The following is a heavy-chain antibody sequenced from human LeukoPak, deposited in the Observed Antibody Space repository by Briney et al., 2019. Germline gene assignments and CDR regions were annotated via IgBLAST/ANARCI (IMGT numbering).Heavy chain of an antibody. CDR2: IYYSGSA. D-gene: IGHD1-26*01. J-gene: IGHJ2*01. Sequence: PSETLSLTCTVSGHSISTYYWIWIRQPPGKGLEWIGYIYYSGSANYNPSLKSRVTISVDTSKNQFSLNLRSMTAADTAVYYCARGPSGSYPRHFYLWGRGNLVTVSS. CDR1: GHSISTYY. V-gene: IGHV4-59*01. CDR3: ARGPSGSYPRHFYL.